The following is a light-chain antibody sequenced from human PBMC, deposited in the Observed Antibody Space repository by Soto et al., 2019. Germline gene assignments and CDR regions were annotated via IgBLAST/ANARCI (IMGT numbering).Light chain of an antibody. Sequence: DRQMTQSPSSLSASVGDRVTITCRASQSISSYLNWYQQKPGKAPKLLIYAASSLQGGVPSKFTGSGSGTDFTLTISSLQPEDFATYYCQQSYSNPLTFGQGTKVAIK. CDR3: QQSYSNPLT. CDR1: QSISSY. CDR2: AAS. J-gene: IGKJ1*01. V-gene: IGKV1-39*01.